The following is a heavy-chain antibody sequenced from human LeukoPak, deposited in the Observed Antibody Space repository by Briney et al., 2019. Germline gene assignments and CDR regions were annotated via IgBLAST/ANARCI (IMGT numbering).Heavy chain of an antibody. CDR2: INPNSGGT. CDR3: AKGITRLRAIVGATLSLDAFDI. Sequence: ASVKVSCKASGYTFTGYYMHWVRQAPGQGLEWMGWINPNSGGTNYAQKFQGRVTMTRDTSISTAYMELSRLRSDDTAVYYCAKGITRLRAIVGATLSLDAFDIWGQGTMVTVSS. CDR1: GYTFTGYY. J-gene: IGHJ3*02. D-gene: IGHD1-26*01. V-gene: IGHV1-2*02.